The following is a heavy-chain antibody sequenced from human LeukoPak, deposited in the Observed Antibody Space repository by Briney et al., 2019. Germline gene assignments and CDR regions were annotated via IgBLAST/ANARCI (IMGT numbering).Heavy chain of an antibody. D-gene: IGHD5-18*01. J-gene: IGHJ3*02. CDR2: IYHSGST. CDR1: GGSISSYY. Sequence: SETLSLTCTVSGGSISSYYWSWIRQPPGKGLEWIGYIYHSGSTYYNPSLKSRVTISVDRSKNQFSLKLSSVTAADTAVYYCARGGDTAMVEDAFDIWGQGTMVTVSS. V-gene: IGHV4-59*12. CDR3: ARGGDTAMVEDAFDI.